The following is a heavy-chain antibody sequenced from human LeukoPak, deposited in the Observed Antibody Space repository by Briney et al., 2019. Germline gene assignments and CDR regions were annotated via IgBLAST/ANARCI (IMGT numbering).Heavy chain of an antibody. CDR3: AREGGPYRPLDY. CDR1: GFTFSTYG. V-gene: IGHV3-33*01. CDR2: IWYDGSNK. Sequence: PGRSLRLSCAASGFTFSTYGMHWVRQAPGKGLEWVALIWYDGSNKYYADSVKGRFTISRDNSKNTLYLQMNSLRAEDTAVYYCAREGGPYRPLDYSGQGTLVTVSS. J-gene: IGHJ4*02.